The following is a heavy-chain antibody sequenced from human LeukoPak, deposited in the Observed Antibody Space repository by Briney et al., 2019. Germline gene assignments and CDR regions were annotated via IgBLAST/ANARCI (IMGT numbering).Heavy chain of an antibody. Sequence: GGSLRLSCAASGFTVSSNYMSWVRQAPGKGLEWVSAISGSGGSTYYADSVKGRFTISRDNSKNTLYLQMNSLRAEDTAVYYCANQDGMDVWGQGTTVTVSS. J-gene: IGHJ6*02. CDR2: ISGSGGST. CDR3: ANQDGMDV. CDR1: GFTVSSNY. V-gene: IGHV3-23*01.